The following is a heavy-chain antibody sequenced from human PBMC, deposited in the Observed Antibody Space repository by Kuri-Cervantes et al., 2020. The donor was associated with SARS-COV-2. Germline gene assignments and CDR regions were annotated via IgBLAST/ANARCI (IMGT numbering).Heavy chain of an antibody. CDR3: ARDHCSSTSCHYYFDY. Sequence: SVKVSCKASGDSFSSYSFNWVRQAPGQGLEWMGGIIPMFGTADYAQKFQGRVTITADESTSTAYMELSSLRSEDTAVYYCARDHCSSTSCHYYFDYWGQGTLVTVSS. CDR2: IIPMFGTA. V-gene: IGHV1-69*13. D-gene: IGHD2-2*01. CDR1: GDSFSSYS. J-gene: IGHJ4*02.